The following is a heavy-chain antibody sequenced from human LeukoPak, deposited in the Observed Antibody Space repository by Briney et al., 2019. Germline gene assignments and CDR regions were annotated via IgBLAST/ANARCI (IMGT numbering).Heavy chain of an antibody. CDR2: IYHSGST. CDR3: ARDDLYYDSSGYLFPYYFDY. CDR1: GGSISSGGYY. V-gene: IGHV4-30-2*01. D-gene: IGHD3-22*01. Sequence: PSETLSLTCTVSGGSISSGGYYWSWIRQPPGKGLEWIGYIYHSGSTYYNPSLKSRVTISVDTSKNQFSLKLSSVTAADTAVYYCARDDLYYDSSGYLFPYYFDYWGQGTLVTVSS. J-gene: IGHJ4*02.